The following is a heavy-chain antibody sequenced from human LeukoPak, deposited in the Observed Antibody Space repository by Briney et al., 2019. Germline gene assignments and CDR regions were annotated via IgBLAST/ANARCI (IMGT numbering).Heavy chain of an antibody. D-gene: IGHD6-19*01. Sequence: PGGSLRLSCAASGFTVSSNYMSWVRQAPGKGLEWVANIKQDGSEKYYVDSVKGRFTISRDNAKNSLYLQMNSLRAEDTAVYYCARDRGFPSGGWYDYWGQRTLVTVSS. J-gene: IGHJ4*02. CDR2: IKQDGSEK. V-gene: IGHV3-7*01. CDR3: ARDRGFPSGGWYDY. CDR1: GFTVSSNY.